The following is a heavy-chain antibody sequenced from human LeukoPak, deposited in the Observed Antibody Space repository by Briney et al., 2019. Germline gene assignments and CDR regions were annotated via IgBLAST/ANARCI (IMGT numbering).Heavy chain of an antibody. CDR3: AKVAKYYYGSETYYFFEH. V-gene: IGHV3-48*03. CDR1: GFPFSSYE. J-gene: IGHJ4*02. Sequence: GGSLRLSCAASGFPFSSYEMNWVRQAPGKGLEWVSYISSSGSTIYYAVSVKGQFTISRDNAKNSLYLQMNSLRVEDTAVYYCAKVAKYYYGSETYYFFEHWGQGTPVTASS. CDR2: ISSSGSTI. D-gene: IGHD3-10*01.